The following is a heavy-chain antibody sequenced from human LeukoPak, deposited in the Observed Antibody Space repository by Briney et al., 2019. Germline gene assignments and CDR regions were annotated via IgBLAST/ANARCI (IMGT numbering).Heavy chain of an antibody. J-gene: IGHJ4*02. Sequence: GGSLRLSCAASGFTFSSYGMNWVRQAPGKGLEWVSGITASGGTTYYADSVKGRFTISRDNSKNTLYLQMNSPRAEDTAAYYCAKDGNWARFENWGQGTLVTVSS. CDR1: GFTFSSYG. CDR2: ITASGGTT. D-gene: IGHD7-27*01. V-gene: IGHV3-23*01. CDR3: AKDGNWARFEN.